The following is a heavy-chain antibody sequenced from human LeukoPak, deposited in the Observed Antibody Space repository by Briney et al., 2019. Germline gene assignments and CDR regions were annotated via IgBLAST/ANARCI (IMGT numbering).Heavy chain of an antibody. V-gene: IGHV3-11*01. D-gene: IGHD6-13*01. CDR3: ARGAAAGPYYFDY. CDR1: GFTFSDYY. Sequence: GGSLRLSCAASGFTFSDYYMSWIRQAPGKGLEWVSYISSSGSTIYYADSVKGRFTISRDNVKNSLYLQMNSLRAEDTAVYYCARGAAAGPYYFDYWGQGTLVTVSS. J-gene: IGHJ4*02. CDR2: ISSSGSTI.